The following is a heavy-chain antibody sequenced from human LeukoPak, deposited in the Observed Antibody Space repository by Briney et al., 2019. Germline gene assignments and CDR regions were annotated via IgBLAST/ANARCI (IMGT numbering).Heavy chain of an antibody. CDR2: IYYSGST. Sequence: PSETLSLTCTVSGGSISSYYWSWIRQPPGKGLEWIGYIYYSGSTNYNPSLKSRVTISVDTSKNQFSLKLSSATAADTAVYYCARTDYYDSSGCYPFDYWGQGTLVTVSS. V-gene: IGHV4-59*08. J-gene: IGHJ4*02. D-gene: IGHD3-22*01. CDR1: GGSISSYY. CDR3: ARTDYYDSSGCYPFDY.